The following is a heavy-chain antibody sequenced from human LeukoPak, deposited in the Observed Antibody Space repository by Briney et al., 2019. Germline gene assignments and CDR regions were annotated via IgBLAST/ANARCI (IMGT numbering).Heavy chain of an antibody. CDR1: GYTFTGYY. D-gene: IGHD3-3*01. CDR3: ARGGGIRFLQWLFFDY. CDR2: INPNSGGT. J-gene: IGHJ4*02. V-gene: IGHV1-2*02. Sequence: GASVKVSCKASGYTFTGYYMHWVRQAPGQGLEWMGWINPNSGGTNYAQELQGRVTMTRDTSTNTAYMDLRSLRSDDTAVYYCARGGGIRFLQWLFFDYWGQGTLVSVSS.